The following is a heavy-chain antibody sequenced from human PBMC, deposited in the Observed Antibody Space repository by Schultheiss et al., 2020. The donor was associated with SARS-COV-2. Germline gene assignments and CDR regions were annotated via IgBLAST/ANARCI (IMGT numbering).Heavy chain of an antibody. J-gene: IGHJ5*02. V-gene: IGHV4-34*01. Sequence: SETLSLTCAVYGGSFSGYYWSWIRQPPGKGLDWIGEINHSGSTNYNPSLKSRVTISVDTSKNQFSLRLSSVTAADTAVYYCARGRYSSGLGRWFDPWGQGTLVTVSS. D-gene: IGHD3-22*01. CDR1: GGSFSGYY. CDR2: INHSGST. CDR3: ARGRYSSGLGRWFDP.